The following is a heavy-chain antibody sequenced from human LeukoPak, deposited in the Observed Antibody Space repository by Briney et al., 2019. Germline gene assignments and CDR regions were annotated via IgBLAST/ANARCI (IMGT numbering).Heavy chain of an antibody. CDR1: GGSISSSSYY. D-gene: IGHD2-8*01. J-gene: IGHJ5*01. Sequence: SETLSLTCTVSGGSISSSSYYWGCIRQPPGKGLEWIGSIYYSGSTYYNPSLKSRVTISVDTSKNQFSLKLSSVTAADTAVYYCARGGLMVYTIRYNWFDPWGQGTLVTVSS. V-gene: IGHV4-39*01. CDR2: IYYSGST. CDR3: ARGGLMVYTIRYNWFDP.